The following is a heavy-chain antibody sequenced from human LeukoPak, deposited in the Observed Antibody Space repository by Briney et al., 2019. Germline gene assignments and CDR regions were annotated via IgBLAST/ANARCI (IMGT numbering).Heavy chain of an antibody. D-gene: IGHD4-17*01. CDR1: GFTFNSYA. CDR3: AKDHFYGDYSRNCFDY. CDR2: ISGSGGST. J-gene: IGHJ4*02. Sequence: GGSLRLSCAASGFTFNSYAISWVRQAPGKGLEWVSAISGSGGSTYYADSVKGRFTISRDNSKNTLYLQMNCLRAEDTAVYYCAKDHFYGDYSRNCFDYSGPGTLVTVSS. V-gene: IGHV3-23*01.